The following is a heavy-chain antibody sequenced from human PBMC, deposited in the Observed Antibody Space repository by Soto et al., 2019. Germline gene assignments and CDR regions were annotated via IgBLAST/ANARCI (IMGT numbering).Heavy chain of an antibody. Sequence: QVQLVQSGAEVKKPGSSVKVSCKASGGTFSSYAISWVRQAPGQGLEWMGGIIPIFGTANYAQKFQGRVTITADESTSTAYMERSSLRSEDTAVYYCARDPQYGSSSWYNWFDPWGQGTLVAVSS. CDR1: GGTFSSYA. V-gene: IGHV1-69*01. CDR3: ARDPQYGSSSWYNWFDP. J-gene: IGHJ5*02. CDR2: IIPIFGTA. D-gene: IGHD6-6*01.